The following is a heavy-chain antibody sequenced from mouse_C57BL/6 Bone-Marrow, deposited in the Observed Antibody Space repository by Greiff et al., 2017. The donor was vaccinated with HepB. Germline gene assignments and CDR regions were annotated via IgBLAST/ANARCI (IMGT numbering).Heavy chain of an antibody. V-gene: IGHV14-4*01. CDR2: IDPENGGT. CDR1: GFNIKDDY. Sequence: VQLQQSGAELVRPGASVKLSCTASGFNIKDDYMHWVKQRPEQGLEWIGWIDPENGGTEYASKFQGKATRTADTSSNTAYLTLNSLTSEDTAVYYCTTYVYNGYPYYFDYWGQGTALTVTS. D-gene: IGHD2-3*01. CDR3: TTYVYNGYPYYFDY. J-gene: IGHJ2*01.